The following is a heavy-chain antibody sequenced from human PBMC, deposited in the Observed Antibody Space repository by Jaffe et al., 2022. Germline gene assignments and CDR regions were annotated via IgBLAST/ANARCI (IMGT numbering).Heavy chain of an antibody. CDR2: ISGSGGST. J-gene: IGHJ4*02. V-gene: IGHV3-23*01. CDR3: AKDEYYYGSGSRTIDY. Sequence: EVQLLESGGGLVQPGGSLRLSCPASGFTFSSYAMSWVRQAPGKGLEWVSAISGSGGSTYYADSVKGRFTISRDNSKNTLYLQMNSLRAEDTAVYYCAKDEYYYGSGSRTIDYWGQGTLVTVSS. CDR1: GFTFSSYA. D-gene: IGHD3-10*01.